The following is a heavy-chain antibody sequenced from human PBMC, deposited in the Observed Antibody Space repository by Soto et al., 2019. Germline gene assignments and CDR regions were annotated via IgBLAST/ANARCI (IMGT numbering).Heavy chain of an antibody. CDR1: GGSISSSSFH. CDR3: ARRERAAGTDWWFDP. J-gene: IGHJ5*02. CDR2: IYYSGST. D-gene: IGHD6-13*01. V-gene: IGHV4-39*01. Sequence: QLQLQESGPGLVKPSETLSLTCTVSGGSISSSSFHWGWIRQPPGKGLEWIGSIYYSGSTYYSPSLKSRVTIAVDTSKTQFSLKLSSVTAADTAVYYCARRERAAGTDWWFDPWGQGTLVTVSS.